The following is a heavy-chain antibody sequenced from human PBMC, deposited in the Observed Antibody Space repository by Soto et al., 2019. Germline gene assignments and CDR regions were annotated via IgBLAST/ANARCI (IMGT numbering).Heavy chain of an antibody. CDR1: GGSFSGYY. Sequence: PSETLSLTCAVYGGSFSGYYWSWIRQPPGKGLEWIGEINHSGSTNYNPSLKSRVTISVDTSKDQFSLKLSSVTAADTAVYYCARGRGLLWFGELRGRDYWGQGTMVTVSS. J-gene: IGHJ4*02. CDR3: ARGRGLLWFGELRGRDY. CDR2: INHSGST. D-gene: IGHD3-10*01. V-gene: IGHV4-34*01.